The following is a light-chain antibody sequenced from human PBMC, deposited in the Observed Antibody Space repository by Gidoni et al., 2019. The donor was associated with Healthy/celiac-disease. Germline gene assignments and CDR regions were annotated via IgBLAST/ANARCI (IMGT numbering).Light chain of an antibody. J-gene: IGKJ3*01. V-gene: IGKV3-11*01. Sequence: PGERATLSCRASQSVSSYLAWYQQKPGQAPRLLIYEASNRATGIPARFSGSGSGTDFTLTISSLEPEDFAVYYCQQRSNWLFTFGPGTKVEIK. CDR1: QSVSSY. CDR3: QQRSNWLFT. CDR2: EAS.